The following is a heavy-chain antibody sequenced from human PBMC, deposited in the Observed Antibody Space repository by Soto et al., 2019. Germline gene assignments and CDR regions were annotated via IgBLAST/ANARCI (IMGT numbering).Heavy chain of an antibody. D-gene: IGHD5-18*01. CDR1: GGTFSSYA. Sequence: SVKVSCKASGGTFSSYAIRWVRQAPGQGLEWMGGIIPIFGTANYAQKFQGRVTITADESTSTAYMELSSLRSEDTAVYYCARDLAAMAPTTYYNYYYGMDVWGQGTTVTVYS. V-gene: IGHV1-69*13. CDR3: ARDLAAMAPTTYYNYYYGMDV. CDR2: IIPIFGTA. J-gene: IGHJ6*02.